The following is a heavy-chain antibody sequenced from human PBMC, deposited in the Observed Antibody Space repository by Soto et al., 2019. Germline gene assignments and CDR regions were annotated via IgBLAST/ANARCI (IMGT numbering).Heavy chain of an antibody. Sequence: QVQLVASGGGVVQPETSLRLSCAASGFTFSTYHMHWVRQAPGKGLEWVALIWTDGSNKFYADSVKGRFTISRDNSKNTLFLQMNSLRAEDTAVYYCARIGTWATNFDYWGQGTLVTVSS. CDR2: IWTDGSNK. D-gene: IGHD7-27*01. CDR1: GFTFSTYH. CDR3: ARIGTWATNFDY. J-gene: IGHJ4*02. V-gene: IGHV3-33*01.